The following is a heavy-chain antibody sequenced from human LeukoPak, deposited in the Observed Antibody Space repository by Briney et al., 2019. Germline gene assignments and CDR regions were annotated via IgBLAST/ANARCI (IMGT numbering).Heavy chain of an antibody. CDR2: INPNSGGT. V-gene: IGHV1-2*02. J-gene: IGHJ3*02. D-gene: IGHD6-6*01. Sequence: ASVKVSCKASGYTFTGYYMHWVRQAPGQGLEWMGWINPNSGGTNYAQKFQGRVTMTRDTSISTAYMELSRLRSDDTAVYYCATLLNSSPLSRDAFDIWGQGTMVTVSS. CDR3: ATLLNSSPLSRDAFDI. CDR1: GYTFTGYY.